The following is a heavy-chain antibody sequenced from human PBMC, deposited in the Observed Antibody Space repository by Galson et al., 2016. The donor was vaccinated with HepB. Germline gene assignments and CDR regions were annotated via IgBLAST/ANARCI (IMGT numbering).Heavy chain of an antibody. J-gene: IGHJ4*02. D-gene: IGHD4-11*01. CDR3: VTAPYSQGPFEV. Sequence: QSGAEVKKPGESLNISCQGSGSSFPYFWIGWVRQMPGKGLEWMGIVYPDDSDTRYSPSFQGQITISADKSISTAYLPRTSLKASDTAVYYCVTAPYSQGPFEVWGRGTLVTVSS. CDR1: GSSFPYFW. CDR2: VYPDDSDT. V-gene: IGHV5-51*01.